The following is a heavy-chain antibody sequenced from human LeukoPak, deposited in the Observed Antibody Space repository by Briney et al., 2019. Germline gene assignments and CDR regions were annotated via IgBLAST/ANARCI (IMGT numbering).Heavy chain of an antibody. Sequence: GRSLRLSCAASGFTFDDYAMHWVRQAPGKGLEWVSGISWNSGSIGYADSVKGRFTISRDNAKNSPYLQMNSLRAEDTALYYCAKGTSWYLTNYFDYWGQGTLVTVSS. CDR2: ISWNSGSI. J-gene: IGHJ4*02. V-gene: IGHV3-9*01. CDR1: GFTFDDYA. D-gene: IGHD6-13*01. CDR3: AKGTSWYLTNYFDY.